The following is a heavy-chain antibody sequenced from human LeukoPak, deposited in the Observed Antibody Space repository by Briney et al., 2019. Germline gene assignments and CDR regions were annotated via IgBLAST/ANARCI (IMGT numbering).Heavy chain of an antibody. J-gene: IGHJ3*02. CDR1: GFTFSSYS. V-gene: IGHV3-21*01. Sequence: GGSLRLSCAASGFTFSSYSMNWVRQAPGKGLEWVSSITSGSSYRFYADSVKGRFTISRDNAKNSLYLQMNSLRAEDTAVYYCVREHLGAFDIWGQGTMVTVSS. CDR3: VREHLGAFDI. CDR2: ITSGSSYR.